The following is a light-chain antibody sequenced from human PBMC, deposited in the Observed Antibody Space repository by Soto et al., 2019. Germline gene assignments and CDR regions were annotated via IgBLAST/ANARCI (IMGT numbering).Light chain of an antibody. CDR1: SGSVSASYY. Sequence: QTVVTQEPSLSVSPGGTVTLTCALSSGSVSASYYPSWYQLTPGQAPRTLIYSTNTRSSGVPDRFSGSILGNKAALTITGAQADDESDYYCVLYLGNDMVFGGGNKVTVL. V-gene: IGLV8-61*01. CDR2: STN. CDR3: VLYLGNDMV. J-gene: IGLJ3*02.